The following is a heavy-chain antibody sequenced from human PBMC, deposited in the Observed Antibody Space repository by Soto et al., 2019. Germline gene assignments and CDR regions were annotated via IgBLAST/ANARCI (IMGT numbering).Heavy chain of an antibody. J-gene: IGHJ5*02. CDR2: INPNSGGT. CDR1: GYTFTGYY. CDR3: ARTPHEGYDDDWVWFDP. Sequence: QVQLVQSGAEVKKPGASVKVSCKASGYTFTGYYMHWVRQAPGQGLEWMGWINPNSGGTNYAQKFQGWVTMTRDTSISTAYMDLSRLRSDDTAVYYCARTPHEGYDDDWVWFDPWGQGTLVTVSS. V-gene: IGHV1-2*04. D-gene: IGHD5-12*01.